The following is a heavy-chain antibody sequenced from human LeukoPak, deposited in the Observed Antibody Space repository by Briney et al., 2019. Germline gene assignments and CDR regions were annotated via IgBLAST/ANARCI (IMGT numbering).Heavy chain of an antibody. CDR1: GGSFSGYY. D-gene: IGHD6-19*01. CDR2: INHSGST. V-gene: IGHV4-34*01. J-gene: IGHJ5*02. CDR3: ARDRRQWLVLLRHNWFDP. Sequence: SETLSLTCAVYGGSFSGYYWSWIRQPPGKGLEWIGEINHSGSTNYNPSLKSRVTISVDTSKNQFSLKLSSVTAADTAVYYCARDRRQWLVLLRHNWFDPWGQGTLVTVSS.